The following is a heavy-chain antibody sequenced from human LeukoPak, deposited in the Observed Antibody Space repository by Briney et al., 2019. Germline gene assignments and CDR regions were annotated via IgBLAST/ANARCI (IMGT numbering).Heavy chain of an antibody. J-gene: IGHJ4*02. CDR2: ISSSSSYT. D-gene: IGHD6-13*01. V-gene: IGHV3-11*03. CDR1: GFTVSNNY. CDR3: AAGTAADF. Sequence: NPGGTLRLSCAASGFTVSNNYMSWVRQAPGKGLEWISYISSSSSYTDYADSVKGRFTISRDNAKSALYLQMHSLRLEDTAVYYCAAGTAADFWGQGTLVTVSS.